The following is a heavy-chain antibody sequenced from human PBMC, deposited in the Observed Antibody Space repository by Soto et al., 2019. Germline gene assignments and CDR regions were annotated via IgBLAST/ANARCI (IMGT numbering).Heavy chain of an antibody. Sequence: QVQLVESGGGVVQPGRSLRLSCAASGFTFSSYALHWVRQAPGKGLEWVAVISYDGSNKYYVDSVKGRFTISRDNSKNTLYLQMNSLRAEDTAVYYCARGRHDYGDPTTHWGQGTLVTVSS. J-gene: IGHJ4*02. V-gene: IGHV3-30-3*01. CDR1: GFTFSSYA. D-gene: IGHD4-17*01. CDR2: ISYDGSNK. CDR3: ARGRHDYGDPTTH.